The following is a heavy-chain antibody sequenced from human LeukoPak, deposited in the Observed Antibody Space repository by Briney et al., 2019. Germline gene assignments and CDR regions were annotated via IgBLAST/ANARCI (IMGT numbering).Heavy chain of an antibody. D-gene: IGHD3-10*01. Sequence: ASVKVSCKASGYTFTSYYMHWVRQAPGQGLEWMGIINPSVDSTSYAQKFQDRVTMTRDTSTSTVYMELSSLRPEDTAVYYCARSLGSETYYEVFRDSHAFDIWGQGTMVTVSS. CDR1: GYTFTSYY. CDR3: ARSLGSETYYEVFRDSHAFDI. CDR2: INPSVDST. J-gene: IGHJ3*02. V-gene: IGHV1-46*01.